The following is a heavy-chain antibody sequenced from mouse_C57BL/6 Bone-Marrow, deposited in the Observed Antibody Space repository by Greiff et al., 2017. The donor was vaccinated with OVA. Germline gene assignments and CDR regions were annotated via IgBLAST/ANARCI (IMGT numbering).Heavy chain of an antibody. D-gene: IGHD4-1*01. V-gene: IGHV14-3*01. CDR1: GFTIKNTY. CDR2: IDPADGNT. CDR3: AREELGRRGFAY. J-gene: IGHJ3*01. Sequence: EVQRVESVAELVRPGASVKLSCTASGFTIKNTYMHWVKQRPEQGLEWIGRIDPADGNTKYAPKFQGKATITADTSSNTAYLQLSSLTSEDTAIYYCAREELGRRGFAYWGQGTLVTVSA.